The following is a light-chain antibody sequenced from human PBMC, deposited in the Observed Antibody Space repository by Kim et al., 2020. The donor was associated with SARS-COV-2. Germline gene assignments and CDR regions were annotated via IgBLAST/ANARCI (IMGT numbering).Light chain of an antibody. CDR1: KLGDNY. V-gene: IGLV3-1*01. J-gene: IGLJ3*02. CDR2: QDF. CDR3: QAWDRSTFWV. Sequence: SYELTQPPSVSVSPQQTANITCSGDKLGDNYVCWYQQKPGQSPMLVIYQDFRRPSGIPERFSGSNSGTTATLTISGVQTMDEAEYFCQAWDRSTFWVFGGGPMLTVL.